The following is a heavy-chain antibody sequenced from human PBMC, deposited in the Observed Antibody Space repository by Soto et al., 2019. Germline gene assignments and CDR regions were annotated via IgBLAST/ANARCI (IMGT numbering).Heavy chain of an antibody. J-gene: IGHJ4*02. CDR3: ARDRGGPYGDYYFDY. Sequence: QVQLQESGPGLVKPSQTLSLTRSVSGGSIRSGGYYWSWIRQHPGKGLEWIGYIYYSGSTYYNPSLKSRVAISVDTSKSQFSLKLSSVTAADTAMYYCARDRGGPYGDYYFDYWGQGTLVTVSS. CDR2: IYYSGST. V-gene: IGHV4-31*03. CDR1: GGSIRSGGYY. D-gene: IGHD4-17*01.